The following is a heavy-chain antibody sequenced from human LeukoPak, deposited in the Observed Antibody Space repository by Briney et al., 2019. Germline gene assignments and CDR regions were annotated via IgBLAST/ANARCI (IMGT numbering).Heavy chain of an antibody. V-gene: IGHV4-59*11. CDR1: GGSITSHY. CDR2: IYYTGST. D-gene: IGHD3-10*01. J-gene: IGHJ5*02. CDR3: ARDGEYYYGSGSYSWFDP. Sequence: SETLSLTCIVSGGSITSHYWSWIRQPPGKGLEWIGCIYYTGSTNYNSSLKSRVTISVDTSKNRFSLKLSSVTAADTAVYYCARDGEYYYGSGSYSWFDPWGQGTLVTVSS.